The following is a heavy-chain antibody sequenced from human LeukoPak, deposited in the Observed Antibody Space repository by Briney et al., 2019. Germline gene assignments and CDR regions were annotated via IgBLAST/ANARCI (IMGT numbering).Heavy chain of an antibody. CDR3: AQDLAYCSSTSCPPNYNWFDP. V-gene: IGHV3-23*01. CDR1: GFTFSSYA. Sequence: PGGSLRLSCAASGFTFSSYAMSWVRQAPGKGLEWVSAISGSGGSTYYADSVKGRFTISRDNSKNTLYLQMDSLRAEDTAVYYCAQDLAYCSSTSCPPNYNWFDPWGQGTLVTVSS. J-gene: IGHJ5*02. D-gene: IGHD2-2*01. CDR2: ISGSGGST.